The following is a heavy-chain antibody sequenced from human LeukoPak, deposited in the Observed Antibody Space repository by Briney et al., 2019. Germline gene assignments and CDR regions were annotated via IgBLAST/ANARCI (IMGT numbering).Heavy chain of an antibody. V-gene: IGHV4-31*11. CDR1: GGSISSGGYY. Sequence: PSGTLSLTCAVSGGSISSGGYYWSWIRQHPGKGLEWIGYIYYSGSTYYNPSLKSRVTISVDTSKNQFSLKLSSVTAADTAVYYRARQNDYANYFDYWGQGTLVTVSS. CDR3: ARQNDYANYFDY. D-gene: IGHD4-17*01. CDR2: IYYSGST. J-gene: IGHJ4*02.